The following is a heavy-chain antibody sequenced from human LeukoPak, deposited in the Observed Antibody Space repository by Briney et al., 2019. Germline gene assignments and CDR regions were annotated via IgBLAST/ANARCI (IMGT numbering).Heavy chain of an antibody. Sequence: TGGSLRLSCAASGFTFSDYYMTWIRQAPGKGLEWVSYISASATTIYYADSVKGRFTISRDNAKNSLYLQMNSLRAEDTAVYYCARLRGASGRYDAFDIWGQGRMVTVSS. J-gene: IGHJ3*02. CDR1: GFTFSDYY. CDR2: ISASATTI. CDR3: ARLRGASGRYDAFDI. D-gene: IGHD3-10*01. V-gene: IGHV3-11*01.